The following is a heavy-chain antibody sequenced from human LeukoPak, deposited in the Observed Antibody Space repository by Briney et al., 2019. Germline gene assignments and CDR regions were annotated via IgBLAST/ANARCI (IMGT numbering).Heavy chain of an antibody. J-gene: IGHJ4*02. CDR3: ARVRADDY. CDR2: ISSSSSYI. V-gene: IGHV3-21*01. CDR1: GLTFSSYA. Sequence: GGSLRLSCAASGLTFSSYAMSWVRQAPGKGLEWVSSISSSSSYIYYADSVKGRFTISRDNAKNSLYLQMNSLRAEDTAVYYCARVRADDYWGQGTLVTVSS.